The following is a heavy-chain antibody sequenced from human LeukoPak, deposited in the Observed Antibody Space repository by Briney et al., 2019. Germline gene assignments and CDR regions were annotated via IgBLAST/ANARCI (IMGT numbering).Heavy chain of an antibody. J-gene: IGHJ4*02. V-gene: IGHV4-59*10. CDR1: GGSFSGYY. D-gene: IGHD2-2*01. CDR3: ARGYCSSTSCYPSDY. CDR2: IYTSGST. Sequence: SETLSLTCAVYGGSFSGYYWSWIRQPAGKGLEWIGRIYTSGSTNYNPSLKSRVTMSVDTSKNQFSLKLSSVTAADTAVYYCARGYCSSTSCYPSDYWGQGTLVTVSS.